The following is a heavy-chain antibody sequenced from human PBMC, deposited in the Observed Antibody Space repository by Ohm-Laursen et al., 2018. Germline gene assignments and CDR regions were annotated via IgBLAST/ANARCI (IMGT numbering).Heavy chain of an antibody. D-gene: IGHD6-13*01. V-gene: IGHV4-4*07. Sequence: TLSLTCTISGGAISSYYWSWIRQPAGKGLEWIGRINISGTNYNPSLKSRVTISVDTSKNQFSLKLSSVTAADTAVYYCAREGEAAAGIDYWGQGTLVTVSS. J-gene: IGHJ4*02. CDR1: GGAISSYY. CDR3: AREGEAAAGIDY. CDR2: INISGT.